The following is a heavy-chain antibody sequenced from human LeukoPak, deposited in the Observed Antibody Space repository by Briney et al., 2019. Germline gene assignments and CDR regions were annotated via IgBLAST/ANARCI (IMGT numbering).Heavy chain of an antibody. CDR2: IKQDGSEK. D-gene: IGHD3-10*01. Sequence: GGSLRLSCAASGFTFSSYWMSWVRQAPGKGLEWVANIKQDGSEKYNVDSVKGRFTISRDNAKNSLYLQMNSLRAEDTAVYYCARERSMVRGEDDYWGQGTLVTVSS. CDR1: GFTFSSYW. CDR3: ARERSMVRGEDDY. V-gene: IGHV3-7*01. J-gene: IGHJ4*02.